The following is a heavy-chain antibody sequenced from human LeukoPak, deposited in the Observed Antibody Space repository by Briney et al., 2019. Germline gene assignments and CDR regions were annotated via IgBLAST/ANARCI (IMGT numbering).Heavy chain of an antibody. CDR3: ARQGRYSYARDY. CDR2: INHSGST. D-gene: IGHD5-18*01. V-gene: IGHV4-34*01. Sequence: PGGSLRLSCAASGFTFSSYWMSRVRQAPGKGLEWIGEINHSGSTNYNPSLKSRVTISVDTSKNQFSLKLSSVTAADTAVYYCARQGRYSYARDYWGQGTLVTVSS. J-gene: IGHJ4*02. CDR1: GFTFSSYW.